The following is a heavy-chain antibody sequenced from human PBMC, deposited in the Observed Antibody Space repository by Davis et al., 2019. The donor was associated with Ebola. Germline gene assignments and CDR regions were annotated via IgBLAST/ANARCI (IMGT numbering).Heavy chain of an antibody. CDR3: AKDGLAWVY. D-gene: IGHD6-19*01. CDR2: ISWNSGSI. J-gene: IGHJ4*02. Sequence: PGGSLRLSCAASGFTFDDYAMHWVRQAPGKGLEWVSGISWNSGSIGYADSVKGRFTISRDNAKNSLYLQMNSLRAEDTALYYCAKDGLAWVYWGQGTLVTVSS. CDR1: GFTFDDYA. V-gene: IGHV3-9*01.